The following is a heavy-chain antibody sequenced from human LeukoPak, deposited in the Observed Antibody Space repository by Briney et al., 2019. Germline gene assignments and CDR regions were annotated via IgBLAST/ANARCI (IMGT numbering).Heavy chain of an antibody. D-gene: IGHD3/OR15-3a*01. CDR1: GGFISSYY. Sequence: SETLSLTCIVSGGFISSYYWNWLRQPPGKGLEWIGNIFYRGATNYNPSPKSRVTMSVDTSKNQFSLRLDSVTAVDTAMYYCARARDWSAGSWFDPWGQGILVTVSS. J-gene: IGHJ5*02. CDR2: IFYRGAT. CDR3: ARARDWSAGSWFDP. V-gene: IGHV4-59*01.